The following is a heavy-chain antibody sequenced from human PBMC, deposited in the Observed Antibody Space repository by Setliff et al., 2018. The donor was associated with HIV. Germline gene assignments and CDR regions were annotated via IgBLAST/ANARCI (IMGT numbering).Heavy chain of an antibody. CDR3: ARALRGFHGSGTQFYYYLDV. CDR2: IIPKSDTT. D-gene: IGHD3-10*01. V-gene: IGHV1-69*06. Sequence: SVKVSCKASGDIFSFYALSWVRQAPGQGLEWMGKIIPKSDTTTYAQKFQGRVTMTADKSSNTAYMELTSLTSEDTAVYYCARALRGFHGSGTQFYYYLDVWGKGTTVTVSS. J-gene: IGHJ6*03. CDR1: GDIFSFYA.